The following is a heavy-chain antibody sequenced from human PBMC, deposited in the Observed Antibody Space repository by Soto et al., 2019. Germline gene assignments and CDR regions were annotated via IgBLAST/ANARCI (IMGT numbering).Heavy chain of an antibody. CDR1: GFTFSSYG. V-gene: IGHV3-30*18. Sequence: PGGSLRLSCAASGFTFSSYGMHWVRQAPGKGLEWVAVISYDGSNKYYADSVKGRFTISRDNSKNTLYLQMNSLRAEDTAVYYCAKDSDSSGYWKWWFDPWGQGT. CDR2: ISYDGSNK. CDR3: AKDSDSSGYWKWWFDP. D-gene: IGHD3-22*01. J-gene: IGHJ5*02.